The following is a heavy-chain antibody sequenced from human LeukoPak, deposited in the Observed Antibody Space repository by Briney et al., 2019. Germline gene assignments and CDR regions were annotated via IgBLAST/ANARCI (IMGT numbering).Heavy chain of an antibody. V-gene: IGHV4-4*02. CDR2: TYHSGST. D-gene: IGHD1-7*01. Sequence: SETLSLTCAASGGSISSPNWCTCVRQPPGKGLEWIGETYHSGSTNYNPSLKSRVTISVDKSKNQFSLNLSSVTAADTAVYYCAAKTGNYRSCDYWGQGTLVTVSS. J-gene: IGHJ4*02. CDR1: GGSISSPNW. CDR3: AAKTGNYRSCDY.